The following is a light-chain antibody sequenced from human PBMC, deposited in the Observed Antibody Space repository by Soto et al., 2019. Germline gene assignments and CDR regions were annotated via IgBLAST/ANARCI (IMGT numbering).Light chain of an antibody. Sequence: QSALAQPASVSGSPGQSITISCTGTDSDVGAYDSVSWYQQHPHKAPQLIIYKVTQRPSGVSNRFSGSTSGNAASLTISALQADDEADYFCCSSAPESTYVFGTGTKLTVL. CDR3: CSSAPESTYV. J-gene: IGLJ1*01. CDR2: KVT. V-gene: IGLV2-23*02. CDR1: DSDVGAYDS.